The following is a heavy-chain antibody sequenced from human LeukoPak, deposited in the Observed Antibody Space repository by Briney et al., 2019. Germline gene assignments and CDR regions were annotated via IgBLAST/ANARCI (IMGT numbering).Heavy chain of an antibody. D-gene: IGHD2-15*01. CDR1: GYSFTDYW. J-gene: IGHJ6*02. CDR2: IFPGDFEL. Sequence: VESLKISCKGSGYSFTDYWIGWVRQMPGKGLEWMGIIFPGDFELKYSPSFQGQVIISVDKSIDTAYLQWSSLQASDTTMYYCARHGLEGCRGGMCYRSFHYYGMDVWGQGTTVTVSS. CDR3: ARHGLEGCRGGMCYRSFHYYGMDV. V-gene: IGHV5-51*01.